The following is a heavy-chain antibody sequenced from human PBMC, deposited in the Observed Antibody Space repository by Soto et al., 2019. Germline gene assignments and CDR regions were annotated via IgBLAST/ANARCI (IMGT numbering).Heavy chain of an antibody. D-gene: IGHD1-26*01. CDR3: TTHEEGAPWAGGFDS. J-gene: IGHJ5*01. Sequence: SGGSLRLSCAASGFRFITRAMSWVRQAPGKGLEWVASIRPGGDSTYYADSVKGRFAVSRDNSNVTLYLQMDSLRVEDTAIYYCTTHEEGAPWAGGFDSWGQGTLVTVSS. CDR2: IRPGGDST. V-gene: IGHV3-23*01. CDR1: GFRFITRA.